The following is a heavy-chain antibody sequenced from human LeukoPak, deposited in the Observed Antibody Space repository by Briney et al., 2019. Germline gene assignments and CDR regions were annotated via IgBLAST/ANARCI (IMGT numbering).Heavy chain of an antibody. J-gene: IGHJ5*02. D-gene: IGHD6-13*01. V-gene: IGHV4-39*01. Sequence: SETLSLTCSVSGASISSNTYYWDWIRQPPGKGLEWIGSILYSGSTYYNPSLKSRVTISVDMSKSQFSLKLTSVTATDTALYYCARQVRAAAVAGSSFDPWGQGTLVIVSS. CDR2: ILYSGST. CDR1: GASISSNTYY. CDR3: ARQVRAAAVAGSSFDP.